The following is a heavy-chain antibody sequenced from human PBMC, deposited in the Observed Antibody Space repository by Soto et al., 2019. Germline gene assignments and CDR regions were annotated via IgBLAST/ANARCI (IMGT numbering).Heavy chain of an antibody. J-gene: IGHJ4*02. CDR2: IKYSGNT. D-gene: IGHD1-26*01. CDR3: ARHGITGSYYDAFDY. Sequence: QLQLQESGPGLVKPSETLSLTCTVSGGSISSSSHYCGWLRQPPGKGLEWIASIKYSGNTYYNPSLKSPVTISVHTSENQFSLKLNSVTAADTAVYYCARHGITGSYYDAFDYWGKGNLVTVSS. CDR1: GGSISSSSHY. V-gene: IGHV4-39*01.